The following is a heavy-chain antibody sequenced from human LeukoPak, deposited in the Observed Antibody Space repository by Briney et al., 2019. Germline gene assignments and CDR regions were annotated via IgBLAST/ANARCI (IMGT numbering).Heavy chain of an antibody. V-gene: IGHV1-3*03. CDR2: INAGNGNT. Sequence: ASVKVSCKASGYTFTSYAMHWVRQAPGQRLEWMGWINAGNGNTKYSQEFQGRVTITRDTSASTAYMELSSLRSEDMAVYYCARAVTIRMSDAFDIWGQGTMVTVSS. J-gene: IGHJ3*02. CDR3: ARAVTIRMSDAFDI. CDR1: GYTFTSYA. D-gene: IGHD4-11*01.